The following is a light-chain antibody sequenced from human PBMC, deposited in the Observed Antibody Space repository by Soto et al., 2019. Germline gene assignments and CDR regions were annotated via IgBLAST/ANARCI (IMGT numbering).Light chain of an antibody. J-gene: IGKJ2*02. Sequence: EVVLTQSPATLSLSPGERATLSCRASQSVSNSLAWYQQRPGQAPRLLIYEASKRATGIPASFSGSGSATDFTLTISSLESEDFAVYYCQQRSTWPWTFGQGTNLEI. CDR3: QQRSTWPWT. CDR2: EAS. CDR1: QSVSNS. V-gene: IGKV3-11*01.